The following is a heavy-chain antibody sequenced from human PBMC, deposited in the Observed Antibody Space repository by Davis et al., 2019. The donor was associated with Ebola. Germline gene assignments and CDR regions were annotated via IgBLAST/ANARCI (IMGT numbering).Heavy chain of an antibody. CDR3: ARELAFDI. CDR2: IYYSGIT. CDR1: GGSITSHY. Sequence: PAGSLRLSCTVSGGSITSHYWTWIRQPPGKGLEWIGYIYYSGITNYNPSLKSRVTISVDTSKNQFSLKLGSVTAADTAVYYCARELAFDIWGQGTMVTVSS. J-gene: IGHJ3*02. V-gene: IGHV4-59*11.